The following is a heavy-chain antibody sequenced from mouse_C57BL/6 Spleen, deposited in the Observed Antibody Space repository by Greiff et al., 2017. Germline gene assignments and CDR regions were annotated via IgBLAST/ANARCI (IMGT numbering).Heavy chain of an antibody. CDR1: GFNIKDDY. Sequence: VQLKQSGAELVRPGASVKLSCTASGFNIKDDYMHWVKQRPEQGLEWIGWLDPENGDTEYASKFQGKATITADTSSNTAYLQLSSLTSEDTAVYYCTTWVTTVVAYYFDYWGQGTTLTVSS. D-gene: IGHD1-1*01. V-gene: IGHV14-4*01. CDR2: LDPENGDT. CDR3: TTWVTTVVAYYFDY. J-gene: IGHJ2*01.